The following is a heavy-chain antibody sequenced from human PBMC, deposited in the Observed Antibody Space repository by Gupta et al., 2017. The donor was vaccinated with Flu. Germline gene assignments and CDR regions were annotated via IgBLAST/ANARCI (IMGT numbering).Heavy chain of an antibody. CDR3: AKGGSGSLRDNYGMDV. V-gene: IGHV3-9*01. J-gene: IGHJ6*02. CDR1: YA. Sequence: YAIHWVRQAPGKGLEWVSGISWNSGSIGYADSVKGRFTISRDNAKNSLYLQMNSLRAEDTALYYCAKGGSGSLRDNYGMDVWGQGTTVTVSS. CDR2: ISWNSGSI. D-gene: IGHD1-26*01.